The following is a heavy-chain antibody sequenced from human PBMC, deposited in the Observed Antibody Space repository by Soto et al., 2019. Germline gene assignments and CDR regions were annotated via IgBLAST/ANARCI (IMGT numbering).Heavy chain of an antibody. CDR3: ARVGEYCSSASCYTAHP. CDR2: IYYSGST. V-gene: IGHV4-30-4*01. CDR1: GGSISSGDYY. Sequence: SETLSLTCTVSGGSISSGDYYWSWIRQPPGKGLEWIGYIYYSGSTYYNPSLKSRVTISVDTSKNQFSLKLSSVTAADTAVYYCARVGEYCSSASCYTAHPWGQGTLVTVSS. D-gene: IGHD2-2*02. J-gene: IGHJ5*02.